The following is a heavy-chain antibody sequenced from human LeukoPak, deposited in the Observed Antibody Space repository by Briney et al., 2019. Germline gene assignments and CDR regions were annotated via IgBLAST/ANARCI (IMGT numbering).Heavy chain of an antibody. CDR2: ISAYNGNT. D-gene: IGHD3-22*01. Sequence: GGSLRLSCAASGFTFTSYGISWVRQAPGQGLEWMGWISAYNGNTNYAQKLQGRVTVTTDTSTTTAYMELRSLRSDDTAVYYCARAPYYDSSGYYLNYYYMDVWGKGTTVTISS. CDR3: ARAPYYDSSGYYLNYYYMDV. J-gene: IGHJ6*03. V-gene: IGHV1-18*01. CDR1: GFTFTSYG.